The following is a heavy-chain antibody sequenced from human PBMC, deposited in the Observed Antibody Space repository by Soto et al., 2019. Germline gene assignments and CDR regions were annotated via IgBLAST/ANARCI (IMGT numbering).Heavy chain of an antibody. CDR3: ARHDYYGSGTNYYYGMDV. CDR1: GGSISSSSYY. Sequence: PSETLSLTCTVSGGSISSSSYYWGWIRQPPGKGLEWIGSIYYSGSTYYNPSLKSRVTISVDTSKNQFSLKLSSVTAADTALYYCARHDYYGSGTNYYYGMDVWGQGTTVTVSS. D-gene: IGHD3-10*01. CDR2: IYYSGST. J-gene: IGHJ6*02. V-gene: IGHV4-39*01.